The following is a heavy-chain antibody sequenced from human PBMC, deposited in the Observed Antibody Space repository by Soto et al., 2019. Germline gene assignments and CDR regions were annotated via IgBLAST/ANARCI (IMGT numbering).Heavy chain of an antibody. CDR1: GYTFTGYY. Sequence: GASVKVSCKASGYTFTGYYMHWVRQAPGQGLEWMGWINPNSGGTNYAQKFQGWVTMTRDTSIGTAYMELSRLRSDDTAVYYCARDFSREIVVGEAYYYYGMDVWGQGTTVTVSS. CDR2: INPNSGGT. CDR3: ARDFSREIVVGEAYYYYGMDV. J-gene: IGHJ6*02. V-gene: IGHV1-2*04. D-gene: IGHD3-22*01.